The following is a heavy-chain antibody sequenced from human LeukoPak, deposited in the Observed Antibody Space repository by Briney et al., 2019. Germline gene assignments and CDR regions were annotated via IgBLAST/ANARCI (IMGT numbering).Heavy chain of an antibody. D-gene: IGHD5-12*01. CDR2: IYYSGST. Sequence: SETLSLTCTVPGGSISSYYWSWIRQPPGKGLEWIGYIYYSGSTNYNPSLKSRVTISVDTSKNQFSLKLSSVTAADTAVYYCATVSIVATNYFDYWGQGTLVTVSS. CDR3: ATVSIVATNYFDY. J-gene: IGHJ4*02. CDR1: GGSISSYY. V-gene: IGHV4-59*01.